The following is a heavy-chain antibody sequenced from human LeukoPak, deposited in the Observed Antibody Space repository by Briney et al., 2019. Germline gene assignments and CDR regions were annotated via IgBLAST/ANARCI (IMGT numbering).Heavy chain of an antibody. Sequence: GASVKVSCKASGYTFTSYYMHWVRQAPGQGHEWMGVINPSGGSTSYAQKFQGRVTMTRDTSTSTVYMELSSLRSEDTAVYYCASGYYDFWSGYFYWGQGTLVTVSS. CDR1: GYTFTSYY. CDR3: ASGYYDFWSGYFY. J-gene: IGHJ4*02. CDR2: INPSGGST. V-gene: IGHV1-46*03. D-gene: IGHD3-3*01.